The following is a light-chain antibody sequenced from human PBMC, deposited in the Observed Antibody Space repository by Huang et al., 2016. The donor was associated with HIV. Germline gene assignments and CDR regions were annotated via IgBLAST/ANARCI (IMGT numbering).Light chain of an antibody. V-gene: IGKV3-15*01. CDR1: QSVSSN. J-gene: IGKJ4*01. CDR3: QQYNNWPLT. CDR2: GVS. Sequence: EIVMTQSPATRSVSPGERATLSCRASQSVSSNLAWYQQKPGQAPRLLIYGVSTRATGIPARFSGRMSGTEFTLTISSLQSEDFAIYYCQQYNNWPLTFGGGTKVEIK.